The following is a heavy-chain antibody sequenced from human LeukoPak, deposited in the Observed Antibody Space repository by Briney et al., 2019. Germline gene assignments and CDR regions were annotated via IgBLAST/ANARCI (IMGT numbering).Heavy chain of an antibody. CDR3: ARDLKKGISSSWVVEVRYGMDV. V-gene: IGHV1-69*13. CDR2: IIPIFGTA. D-gene: IGHD6-13*01. Sequence: RASVKASCKASGGTFSSYAISWVRQAPGQGLEWMGGIIPIFGTANYAQKFQGRVTITADESTSTAYMELSSLRSEDTAVYYCARDLKKGISSSWVVEVRYGMDVWGQGTTVTVSS. CDR1: GGTFSSYA. J-gene: IGHJ6*02.